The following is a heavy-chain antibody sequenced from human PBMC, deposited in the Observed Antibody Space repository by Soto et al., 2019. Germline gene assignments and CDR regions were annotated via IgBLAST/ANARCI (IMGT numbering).Heavy chain of an antibody. CDR1: GFTFSDYY. J-gene: IGHJ4*02. V-gene: IGHV3-11*01. D-gene: IGHD6-6*01. CDR3: ARDNSSIAARHPLDY. CDR2: ISSSGSTI. Sequence: GGSLRLSCAASGFTFSDYYMSWIRQAPGKGLEWVSYISSSGSTIYYADSVKGRFTISRDNAKNSLYLQMNSLRAEDTAVYYCARDNSSIAARHPLDYWGQGTLVTVSS.